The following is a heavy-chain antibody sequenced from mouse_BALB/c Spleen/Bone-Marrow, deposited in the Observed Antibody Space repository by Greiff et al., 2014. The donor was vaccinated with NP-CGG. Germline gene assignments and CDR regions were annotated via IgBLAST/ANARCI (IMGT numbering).Heavy chain of an antibody. Sequence: VQGVESGAELVKPGASVKLSCKASGYTFTSYWMHWVKQRPGQGLEWIGEINPSNGRTNYNEKFKSKATLTVDKSSITAYMQLSSLTSEDSAVYYCARYATATYWFAYWGQGTLVTVSA. CDR1: GYTFTSYW. CDR3: ARYATATYWFAY. D-gene: IGHD1-2*01. V-gene: IGHV1S81*02. J-gene: IGHJ3*01. CDR2: INPSNGRT.